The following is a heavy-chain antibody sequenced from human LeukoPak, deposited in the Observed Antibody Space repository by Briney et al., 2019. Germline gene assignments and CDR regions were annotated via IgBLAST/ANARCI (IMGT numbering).Heavy chain of an antibody. J-gene: IGHJ6*02. V-gene: IGHV1-69*04. CDR1: GGTFSSYA. Sequence: SVTVSCKASGGTFSSYAISWVRQAPGQGLEWMGRIIPILGIANYAQKFQGRVTITADKSTSTAYMELSSLRSEDTAVYYCAREEVTSPGDSYYYGMDVWGQGTTVTVSS. CDR2: IIPILGIA. D-gene: IGHD2-21*02. CDR3: AREEVTSPGDSYYYGMDV.